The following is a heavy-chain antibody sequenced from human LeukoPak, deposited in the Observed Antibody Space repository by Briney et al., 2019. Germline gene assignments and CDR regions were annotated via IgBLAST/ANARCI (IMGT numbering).Heavy chain of an antibody. D-gene: IGHD4-17*01. CDR2: IKQDGSEK. V-gene: IGHV3-7*01. J-gene: IGHJ6*02. CDR3: ARDQYGDLPSGYYYYGMDV. Sequence: QPGGSLRLSCAASGFTFSSNWMSWVRQAPGKGLEWVANIKQDGSEKYYVDSVKGRFTISRDNAKNSLYLQMNSLRAEDTAVYYCARDQYGDLPSGYYYYGMDVWGQGTTVTVSS. CDR1: GFTFSSNW.